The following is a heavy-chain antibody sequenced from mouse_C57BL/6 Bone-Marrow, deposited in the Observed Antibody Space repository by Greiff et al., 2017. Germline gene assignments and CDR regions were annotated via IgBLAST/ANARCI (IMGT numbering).Heavy chain of an antibody. CDR3: ARGAQATGAWFAY. V-gene: IGHV1-54*01. D-gene: IGHD3-2*02. Sequence: VQLQQSGAELVRPGTSVKVSCKASGYAFTNYLIEWVKQRPGQGLEWIGVINPGSGGTNYNEKFKGKATLTADKSSSTAYMQRSSLTSEDSAVYFCARGAQATGAWFAYWGQGTLVTVSA. CDR2: INPGSGGT. J-gene: IGHJ3*01. CDR1: GYAFTNYL.